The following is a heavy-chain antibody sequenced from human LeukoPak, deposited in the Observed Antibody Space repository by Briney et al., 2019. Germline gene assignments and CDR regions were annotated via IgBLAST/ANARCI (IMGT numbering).Heavy chain of an antibody. CDR3: VSQGSGSYTDY. CDR2: ILNDGSSK. Sequence: PGGSLRLSCVASGFAFSSYGMHWVRQAPGKGLEWVAVILNDGSSKYYADSVKGRFTISRDNARNSLYLQMNSLRAEDTALYYCVSQGSGSYTDYWGQGTLVSVSS. D-gene: IGHD3-10*01. CDR1: GFAFSSYG. V-gene: IGHV3-30*03. J-gene: IGHJ4*02.